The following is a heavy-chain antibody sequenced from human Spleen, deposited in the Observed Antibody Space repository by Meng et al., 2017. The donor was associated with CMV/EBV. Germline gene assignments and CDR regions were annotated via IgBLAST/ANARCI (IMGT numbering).Heavy chain of an antibody. CDR1: GYTFTGFY. V-gene: IGHV1-2*02. CDR3: ATARLYCSGGNCYDFGCDY. D-gene: IGHD2-15*01. Sequence: ASVKVSCKASGYTFTGFYIHRVRQAPGQGLEWMGWINPHSGGTNYAQKFQGRVTMTRDTSITTAFMELRSLRSDDTAVYYWATARLYCSGGNCYDFGCDYWGQGTLVTVSS. CDR2: INPHSGGT. J-gene: IGHJ4*02.